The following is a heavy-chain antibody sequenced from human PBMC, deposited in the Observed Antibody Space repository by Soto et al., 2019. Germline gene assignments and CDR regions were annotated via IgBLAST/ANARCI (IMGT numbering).Heavy chain of an antibody. CDR3: ARRAAAGTFYYYYTDV. CDR2: IYYSGST. CDR1: GGSISSYY. Sequence: SETLSLTCTVSGGSISSYYWSWIRQPPGKGLEWIGYIYYSGSTNYNPSLKSRVTISVDTSKNQFSLKLSSVTAADTAVYYCARRAAAGTFYYYYTDVWGKGTTVTVSS. V-gene: IGHV4-59*01. D-gene: IGHD6-13*01. J-gene: IGHJ6*03.